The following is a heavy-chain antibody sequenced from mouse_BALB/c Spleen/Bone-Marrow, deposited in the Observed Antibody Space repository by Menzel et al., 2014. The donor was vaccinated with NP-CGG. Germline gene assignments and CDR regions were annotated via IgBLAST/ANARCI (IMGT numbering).Heavy chain of an antibody. CDR2: INPSNGRA. Sequence: VQLQQSGAELVKPGASVKLSCKASGYTFTSYWMHWVKQRPGQGLEWIGEINPSNGRADYNEKFRSKATLTVDRSSSAAYMRLSSLSSEDSAVYYCARAGGYDGFAYWGQGTLVTVSA. CDR3: ARAGGYDGFAY. V-gene: IGHV1S81*02. CDR1: GYTFTSYW. J-gene: IGHJ3*01. D-gene: IGHD2-2*01.